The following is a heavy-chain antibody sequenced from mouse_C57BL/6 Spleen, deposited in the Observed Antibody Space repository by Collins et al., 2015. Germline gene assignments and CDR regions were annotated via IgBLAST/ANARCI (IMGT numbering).Heavy chain of an antibody. CDR2: IHPSDSDT. D-gene: IGHD1-2*01. CDR1: GYTFTSYW. V-gene: IGHV1-74*01. J-gene: IGHJ4*01. Sequence: QVQLQQPGTELVKPGASVKLSCKASGYTFTSYWMHWVKQRPGQGLEWIGRIHPSDSDTNYNQKFKGKATLTVDKSSSTAYMQLSSLTSEDSAVYYCANGGTTAYYAMDYWGQGTSVTVSS. CDR3: ANGGTTAYYAMDY.